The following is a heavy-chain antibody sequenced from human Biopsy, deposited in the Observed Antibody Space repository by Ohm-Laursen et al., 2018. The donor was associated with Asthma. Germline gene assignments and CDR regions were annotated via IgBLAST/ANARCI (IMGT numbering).Heavy chain of an antibody. V-gene: IGHV1-3*04. Sequence: LVKASRTASASSFINSAIHWVRQAPGQRLEWMGWINTDNVKTKHSEKIQGRVTITRDTSASTVYMDLSSLRSEDTAVYYCARTYYDFLAGQVDDALAMWGQGTVVTVSS. CDR1: ASSFINSA. CDR2: INTDNVKT. J-gene: IGHJ3*02. D-gene: IGHD3-9*01. CDR3: ARTYYDFLAGQVDDALAM.